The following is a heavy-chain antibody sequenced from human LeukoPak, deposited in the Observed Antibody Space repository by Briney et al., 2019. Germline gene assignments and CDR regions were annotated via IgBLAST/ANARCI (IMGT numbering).Heavy chain of an antibody. CDR3: ARDRSGRLLAFDI. J-gene: IGHJ3*02. D-gene: IGHD2-15*01. Sequence: ASVKVSCKASGYTFNKYGISWLRQAPGQGLEWMGWSSTYNGDTKSAQKLQGRVTMTTDTPTSTAYMELRSLRSDDTAMYYCARDRSGRLLAFDIWGQGTMVTVSS. CDR1: GYTFNKYG. CDR2: SSTYNGDT. V-gene: IGHV1-18*01.